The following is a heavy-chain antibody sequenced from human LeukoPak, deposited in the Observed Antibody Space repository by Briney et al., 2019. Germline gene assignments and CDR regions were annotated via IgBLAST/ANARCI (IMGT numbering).Heavy chain of an antibody. CDR2: IIPIFGTA. Sequence: SVKVSCKASGGTFSSYAISWVRQAPGQRLEWMGGIIPIFGTANYAQKFQGRVTSTADKSTSTAYMELSSLRSEDTAVYYCARVTGSSSWYPLYYYYMDVWGKGTTVTVSS. J-gene: IGHJ6*03. CDR3: ARVTGSSSWYPLYYYYMDV. V-gene: IGHV1-69*06. D-gene: IGHD6-13*01. CDR1: GGTFSSYA.